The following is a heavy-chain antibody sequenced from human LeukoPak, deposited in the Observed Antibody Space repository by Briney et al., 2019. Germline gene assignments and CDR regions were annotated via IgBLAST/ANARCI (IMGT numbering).Heavy chain of an antibody. D-gene: IGHD1-1*01. CDR3: TRGAGSTTPNDAFDI. J-gene: IGHJ3*02. V-gene: IGHV4-30-4*07. Sequence: PSETLSLTCAVSGGSISSGSYSWGWIRQPPGKGLEWIGYFFYTGNTYYNASLKSRVTISVDTSKNQFSLKVSSVTAADTAVYYCTRGAGSTTPNDAFDIWGQGTMVTVSS. CDR1: GGSISSGSYS. CDR2: FFYTGNT.